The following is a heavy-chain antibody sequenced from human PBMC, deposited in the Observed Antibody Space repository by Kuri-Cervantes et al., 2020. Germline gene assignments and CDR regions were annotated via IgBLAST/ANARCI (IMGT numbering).Heavy chain of an antibody. CDR3: ARAYSPNNYYDRRRYYYYYMDV. V-gene: IGHV3-9*01. CDR2: ISWNSGSI. D-gene: IGHD3-22*01. CDR1: GFPFNDYA. J-gene: IGHJ6*03. Sequence: SLKISCAASGFPFNDYAMHWVRQAPGKGLEWVSGISWNSGSIGYADSVKGRFTIARDNAKNSLYLQMNSLRAEDTAVYYCARAYSPNNYYDRRRYYYYYMDVWGKGTTVTVSS.